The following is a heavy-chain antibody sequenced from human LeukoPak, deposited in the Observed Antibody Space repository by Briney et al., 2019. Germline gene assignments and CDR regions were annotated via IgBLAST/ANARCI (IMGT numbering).Heavy chain of an antibody. CDR3: VRGGESTWS. J-gene: IGHJ5*02. V-gene: IGHV3-48*04. CDR1: GFTFSDYS. Sequence: GGSLRLSCAASGFTFSDYSMNWVRQAPGKGLEWVSYISFSVNTKYYGDSVKGRFTISRDNAKNSLYLHMDSLRAEDTAVYYCVRGGESTWSWGQGTLVTVSS. D-gene: IGHD2-15*01. CDR2: ISFSVNTK.